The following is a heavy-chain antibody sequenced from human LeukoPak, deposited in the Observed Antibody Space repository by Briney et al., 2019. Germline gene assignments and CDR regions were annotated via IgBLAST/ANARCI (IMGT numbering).Heavy chain of an antibody. CDR2: INHSGST. D-gene: IGHD6-6*01. V-gene: IGHV4-34*01. CDR3: ARGWAARPNY. Sequence: SETLSLTCAVYGGSFSGYYWSWIRQPPGKGLEWMGEINHSGSTNYNPSLKSRVTISVDTSKNQFSLKLSPVTAADTAVYYCARGWAARPNYWGQGTLVTVSS. CDR1: GGSFSGYY. J-gene: IGHJ4*02.